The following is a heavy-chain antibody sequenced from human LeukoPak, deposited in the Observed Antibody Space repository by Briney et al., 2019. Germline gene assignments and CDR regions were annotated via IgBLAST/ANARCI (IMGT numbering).Heavy chain of an antibody. D-gene: IGHD3-10*01. CDR1: GGTFSSYA. CDR3: AGSGSYYNGDDY. V-gene: IGHV1-69*04. Sequence: ASVKVSCKASGGTFSSYAISWVRQAPGQGLEWMGRIIPILGIANYAQKFQGRVTITADKSTSTAYMELSSLRSEDTAVYYCAGSGSYYNGDDYRGQGTLVTVSS. J-gene: IGHJ4*02. CDR2: IIPILGIA.